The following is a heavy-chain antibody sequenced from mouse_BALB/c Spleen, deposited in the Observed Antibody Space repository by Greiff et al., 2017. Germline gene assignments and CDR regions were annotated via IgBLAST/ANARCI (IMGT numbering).Heavy chain of an antibody. J-gene: IGHJ4*01. V-gene: IGHV3-2*02. Sequence: EVQLVESGPGLVKPSQSLSLTCTVTGYSITSDYAWYWIRQFPGNKLEWMGYISYSGSTSYNPSLKSRISITRDTSKNQFFLQLNSVTTEDTATYYCARWGERSYAMDYWGQGTSVTVSS. CDR1: GYSITSDYA. CDR3: ARWGERSYAMDY. CDR2: ISYSGST.